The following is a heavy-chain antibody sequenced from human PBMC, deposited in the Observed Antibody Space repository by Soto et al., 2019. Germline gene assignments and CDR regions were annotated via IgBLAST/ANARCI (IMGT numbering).Heavy chain of an antibody. V-gene: IGHV1-8*01. CDR2: MSPNSGAT. Sequence: QVQLVQSGAEVTKPGASVKVSCKASGYTFTSYDINWVRQATGQGLEWMEWMSPNSGATGYAQKFQGRVTMTRDTSISTVYMELSNLRSEDTAIYYCARGVDNGVDVWGQGSTVTVSS. J-gene: IGHJ6*02. D-gene: IGHD2-8*01. CDR1: GYTFTSYD. CDR3: ARGVDNGVDV.